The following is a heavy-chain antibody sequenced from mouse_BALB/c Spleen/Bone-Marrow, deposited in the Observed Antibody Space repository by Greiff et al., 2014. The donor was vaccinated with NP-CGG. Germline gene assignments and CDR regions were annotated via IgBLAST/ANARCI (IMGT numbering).Heavy chain of an antibody. V-gene: IGHV5-17*02. J-gene: IGHJ2*01. Sequence: EVKVEESGGGLVQPGGSRKLSCAASGFTFSSFAMHWVRQAPEKGLEWVAYISSGSSTIYYADAVMGRFTISRDNPKNTRFLQMTSLRSEDTAMYYCARSGSSSGYFDYWGQGTTLTVSS. CDR2: ISSGSSTI. CDR3: ARSGSSSGYFDY. D-gene: IGHD1-1*01. CDR1: GFTFSSFA.